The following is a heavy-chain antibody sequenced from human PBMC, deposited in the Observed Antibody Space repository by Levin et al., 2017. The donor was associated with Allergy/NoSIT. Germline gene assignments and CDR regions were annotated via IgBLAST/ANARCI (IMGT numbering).Heavy chain of an antibody. CDR3: ARQLYGYSSGWFDF. V-gene: IGHV3-30-3*01. CDR1: GFTLRNYA. CDR2: VSYDGSNK. D-gene: IGHD6-19*01. Sequence: TGGSLRLSCAASGFTLRNYAMHWVRQAPGKGLEWVALVSYDGSNKYVADSVKGRFTISRDNSKNRLSLQMNSLKPEDTAVYYCARQLYGYSSGWFDFWGQGTLVTVSS. J-gene: IGHJ5*01.